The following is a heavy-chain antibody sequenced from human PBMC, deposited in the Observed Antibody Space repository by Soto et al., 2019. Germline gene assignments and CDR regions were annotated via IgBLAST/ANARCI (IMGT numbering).Heavy chain of an antibody. V-gene: IGHV3-30*18. CDR2: VSYDGSNK. D-gene: IGHD3-22*01. CDR3: AKGANYYDSNGFYLFNF. CDR1: GFTFDTCG. Sequence: PGGSLRLSCAASGFTFDTCGMHWVRQAPGRGLEWVAIVSYDGSNKQYSESVKGRFTISRDNSNNTLYLQVDSLRPEDTAVYYCAKGANYYDSNGFYLFNFWGQGTPVTVS. J-gene: IGHJ4*02.